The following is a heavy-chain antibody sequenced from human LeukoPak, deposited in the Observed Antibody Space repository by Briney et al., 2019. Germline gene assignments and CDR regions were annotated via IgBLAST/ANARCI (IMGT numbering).Heavy chain of an antibody. CDR1: GGSFSGYY. D-gene: IGHD2-15*01. V-gene: IGHV4-59*01. CDR2: IYYSGST. Sequence: SETLSLTCAVYGGSFSGYYWSWIRQPPGKGLEWIGYIYYSGSTNYNPSLKSRVTISVDTSKNQFSLKLSSVTAADTAVYYCAREGRYCSGGSCYSGFFDYWGQGTLVTVSS. CDR3: AREGRYCSGGSCYSGFFDY. J-gene: IGHJ4*02.